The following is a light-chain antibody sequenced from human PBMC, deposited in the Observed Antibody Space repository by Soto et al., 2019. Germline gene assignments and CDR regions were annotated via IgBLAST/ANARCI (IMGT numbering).Light chain of an antibody. CDR1: QSIAIS. J-gene: IGKJ4*01. CDR2: GES. Sequence: DIQMTQSPSSLSASIGDRVAITCRASQSIAISLNWYQQKPGTAPKLLIYGESTLQGGVPSRFSGSGSGTDFTLTISSLQPEDFATYCCQQSYGLPLTFGGGTKV. CDR3: QQSYGLPLT. V-gene: IGKV1-39*01.